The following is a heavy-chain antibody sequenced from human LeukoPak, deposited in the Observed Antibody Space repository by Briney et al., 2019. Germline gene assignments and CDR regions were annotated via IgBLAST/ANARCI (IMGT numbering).Heavy chain of an antibody. V-gene: IGHV4-59*01. J-gene: IGHJ6*02. CDR1: GGYISSYY. CDR3: ARVRLVRGVNHYYYYGMDV. D-gene: IGHD3-10*01. Sequence: SETLSLTCTVSGGYISSYYWSWIRQPPGKGPEWIGYIYYSGSTNYNPSLKSRVTISVDTSKNQFSLKLSSVTAADTAVYYCARVRLVRGVNHYYYYGMDVWGQGTTVTVSS. CDR2: IYYSGST.